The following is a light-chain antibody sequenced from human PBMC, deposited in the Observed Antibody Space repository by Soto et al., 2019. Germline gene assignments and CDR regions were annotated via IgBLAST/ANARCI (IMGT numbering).Light chain of an antibody. CDR2: EVS. Sequence: EIVLTQSPETLSLSLGERATLSCRASQRVARSIAWYQQKPGQAPRLLIYEVSNRATAIPARFSGSGSGADSTLTISSLEPEDFAVYYCQLGRDTFGQGTKLEIK. J-gene: IGKJ2*01. V-gene: IGKV3-11*01. CDR3: QLGRDT. CDR1: QRVARS.